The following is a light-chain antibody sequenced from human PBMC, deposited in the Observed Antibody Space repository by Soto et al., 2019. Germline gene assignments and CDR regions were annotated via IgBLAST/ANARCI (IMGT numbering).Light chain of an antibody. CDR1: QTISSW. Sequence: IQMAQSPNIQYGSVGERVTITCRASQTISSWLAWYQQKPGKAPKLLIYKASTLKSGVPSRFSGRGSGTEFTLTIRSLQPDDFATYYSQHYNSYSEAFGQGTKLDIK. CDR2: KAS. CDR3: QHYNSYSEA. J-gene: IGKJ1*01. V-gene: IGKV1-5*03.